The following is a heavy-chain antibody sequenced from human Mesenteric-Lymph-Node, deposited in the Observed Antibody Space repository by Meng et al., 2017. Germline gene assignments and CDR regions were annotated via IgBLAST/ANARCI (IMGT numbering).Heavy chain of an antibody. V-gene: IGHV3-23*01. CDR3: ARDQYGDFTIDF. J-gene: IGHJ4*02. Sequence: GESLKISCAASGFTFSSYAMSWVRQAPGKGLEWVSAISGSGGSTYYADSVKGRFTISRDNSKNTLYLQMNSLRAEDTAVYYCARDQYGDFTIDFWGQGTLVTVSS. D-gene: IGHD4-17*01. CDR1: GFTFSSYA. CDR2: ISGSGGST.